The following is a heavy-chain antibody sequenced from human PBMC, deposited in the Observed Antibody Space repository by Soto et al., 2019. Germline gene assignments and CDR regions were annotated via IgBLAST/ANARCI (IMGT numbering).Heavy chain of an antibody. Sequence: SETLSLTCTVSGGSISSYYLSWIRQPPGKGLEWIGYIYYSGSTNYSPSLKSRVTISVDTSKNQFSLKLSSVTAADTAVYYCASDIAVAGTNYYYNGMDVWGQGTTVTVSS. CDR2: IYYSGST. CDR1: GGSISSYY. CDR3: ASDIAVAGTNYYYNGMDV. V-gene: IGHV4-59*01. J-gene: IGHJ6*02. D-gene: IGHD6-19*01.